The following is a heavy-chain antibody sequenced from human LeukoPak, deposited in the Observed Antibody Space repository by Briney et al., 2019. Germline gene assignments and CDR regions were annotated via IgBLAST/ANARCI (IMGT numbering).Heavy chain of an antibody. CDR2: INIDGSTT. J-gene: IGHJ4*02. D-gene: IGHD3-16*01. Sequence: PGWSLRLSCATSGFSFSIYWMHWVRQAPGKGLVWVSRINIDGSTTNYADSVKGRFTISRDNAKNTLYLQMNSLRAEDTAVYYCARSPCLGGFDCWGQGTLVTVSS. V-gene: IGHV3-74*01. CDR1: GFSFSIYW. CDR3: ARSPCLGGFDC.